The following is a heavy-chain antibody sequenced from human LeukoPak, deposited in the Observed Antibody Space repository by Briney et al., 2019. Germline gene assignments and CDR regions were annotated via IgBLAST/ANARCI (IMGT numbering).Heavy chain of an antibody. CDR2: ISGSGGST. J-gene: IGHJ3*02. Sequence: GGSLRLSCAASGFTFSSYAMSWVRQAPGRGLEWVSAISGSGGSTYYADSVKGRFTISRDNSKNTLYLQMNSLRAEDTAVYYCAKDSRIAVAGTLGAFDIWGQGTMVTVSS. V-gene: IGHV3-23*01. D-gene: IGHD6-19*01. CDR1: GFTFSSYA. CDR3: AKDSRIAVAGTLGAFDI.